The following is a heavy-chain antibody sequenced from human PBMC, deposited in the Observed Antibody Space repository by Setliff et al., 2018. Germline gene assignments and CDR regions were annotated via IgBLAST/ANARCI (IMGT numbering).Heavy chain of an antibody. Sequence: PSETLSLTCTVSGGSISSYYWSWIRQPPGKGLEWIGYIYYSGSTNYNPSLKSRVTISVDTSKNQFSLKLSSVTAAGTAVYYCARAGLGYSSGWYGHDAFDIWGQGTTVTVSS. J-gene: IGHJ3*02. CDR3: ARAGLGYSSGWYGHDAFDI. V-gene: IGHV4-59*01. CDR2: IYYSGST. CDR1: GGSISSYY. D-gene: IGHD6-19*01.